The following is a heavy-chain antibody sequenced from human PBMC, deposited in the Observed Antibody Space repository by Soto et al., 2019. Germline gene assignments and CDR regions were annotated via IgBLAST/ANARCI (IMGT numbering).Heavy chain of an antibody. J-gene: IGHJ4*02. CDR1: GFTFSSYG. Sequence: QVQLVESGGGVVQPGRSLRLSCAASGFTFSSYGMHWVRQAPGTGLEWVAVIWYDGSNKYYADSVKGRFTISRDNSKNTLYLQMNSLRAEDTAVYYCAPDYYGSGSYWGYWGQGTLVTVSS. V-gene: IGHV3-33*01. CDR2: IWYDGSNK. CDR3: APDYYGSGSYWGY. D-gene: IGHD3-10*01.